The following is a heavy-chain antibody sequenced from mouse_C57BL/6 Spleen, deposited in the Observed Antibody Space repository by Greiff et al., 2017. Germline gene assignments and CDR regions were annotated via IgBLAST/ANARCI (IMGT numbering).Heavy chain of an antibody. CDR1: GFTFSDYG. J-gene: IGHJ2*01. CDR3: ANREGYRFFFDY. V-gene: IGHV5-17*01. D-gene: IGHD2-2*01. Sequence: EVQLMESGGGLVKPGGSLKLSCAASGFTFSDYGMHWVRQAPEKGLEWVAYISSGSSTIYYADTVKGRFTISRDNAKNTLFLQMTSMRSEETVSYYCANREGYRFFFDYWGKGTTLTVSS. CDR2: ISSGSSTI.